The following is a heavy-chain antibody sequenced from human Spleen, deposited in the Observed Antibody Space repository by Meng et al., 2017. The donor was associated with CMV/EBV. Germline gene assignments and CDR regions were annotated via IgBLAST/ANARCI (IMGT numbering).Heavy chain of an antibody. V-gene: IGHV4-61*08. D-gene: IGHD3-22*01. CDR2: IYYSGST. CDR3: ARDHGSSTNYYDSSGYIDAFDI. J-gene: IGHJ3*02. Sequence: ESLKISCTVSGDSVSSGAYYWSWIRQPPGKRLEWIGYIYYSGSTNYSPSLRSRVTISSDTSKNQFSLKLISVTAADTAVYYCARDHGSSTNYYDSSGYIDAFDIWGQGTMVTVSS. CDR1: GDSVSSGAYY.